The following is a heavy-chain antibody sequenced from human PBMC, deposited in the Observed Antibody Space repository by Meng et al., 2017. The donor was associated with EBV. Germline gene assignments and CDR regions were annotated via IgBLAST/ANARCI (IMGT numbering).Heavy chain of an antibody. CDR3: AKDRTWVGTVVVVADPYFDY. D-gene: IGHD2-15*01. J-gene: IGHJ4*02. V-gene: IGHV3-30*18. CDR2: ISYDGSNK. Sequence: QVQLVASGGGVVQPGRSLRLACAASGFTFRSYGMHWVRQAPGKGLEWVAVISYDGSNKYYADSVKGRFTISRDNSKNTLYLQMNSLRAEDTAVYYCAKDRTWVGTVVVVADPYFDYWGQGTLVTVSS. CDR1: GFTFRSYG.